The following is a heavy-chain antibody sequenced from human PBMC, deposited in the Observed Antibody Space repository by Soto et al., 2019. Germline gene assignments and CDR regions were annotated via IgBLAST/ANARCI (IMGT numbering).Heavy chain of an antibody. CDR2: IYPGDSDT. Sequence: LGESLKISCKGSGYSFTSYWIGWVRQMPGKGLEWMGIIYPGDSDTRYSPSFQGQVTISADKSISTAYLQWSSLKASDTAMYYCARPNYYDSSGYDAFDIWGQGTMVTVSS. J-gene: IGHJ3*02. CDR1: GYSFTSYW. V-gene: IGHV5-51*01. D-gene: IGHD3-22*01. CDR3: ARPNYYDSSGYDAFDI.